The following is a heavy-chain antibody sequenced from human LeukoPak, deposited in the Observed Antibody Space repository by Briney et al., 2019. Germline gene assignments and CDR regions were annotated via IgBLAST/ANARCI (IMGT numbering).Heavy chain of an antibody. CDR3: ARHWTTVTTFYDY. CDR1: GGSLSGYY. Sequence: SETLSLTCAVYGGSLSGYYWSWIRQPPGKGLEWIGEINHSGSTNYNPSLKSRVTISVDTSKNQFSLKLSSVTAADTAVYYCARHWTTVTTFYDYWGQGTLVTVSS. D-gene: IGHD4-17*01. CDR2: INHSGST. V-gene: IGHV4-34*01. J-gene: IGHJ4*02.